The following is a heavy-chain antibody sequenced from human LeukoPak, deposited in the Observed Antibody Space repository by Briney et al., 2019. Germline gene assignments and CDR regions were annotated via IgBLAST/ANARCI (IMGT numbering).Heavy chain of an antibody. CDR1: GYIFSNYA. CDR3: ARADGGYHS. V-gene: IGHV1-3*01. Sequence: ASLKVSCKASGYIFSNYALHSVRQAPCQRLEWMGWINGGNGNTKYSQNFQDRVTITRDTSASTVYVELSSLTSEDTAMYYCARADGGYHSWGQGTLVTVSS. CDR2: INGGNGNT. D-gene: IGHD5-12*01. J-gene: IGHJ4*02.